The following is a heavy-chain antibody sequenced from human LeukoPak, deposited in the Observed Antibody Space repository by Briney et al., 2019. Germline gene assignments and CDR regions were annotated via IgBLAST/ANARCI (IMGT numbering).Heavy chain of an antibody. Sequence: PGGSLRLPCAASGFTFSSYSMNWVRQAPGKGLEWVSSISSSSSYIYYADSVKGRFTISRDNAKNSLYLQMNSLRAEDTAVYYCARVDLQFWSGSNNGMDVWGQGTTVTVSS. CDR3: ARVDLQFWSGSNNGMDV. V-gene: IGHV3-21*01. CDR2: ISSSSSYI. D-gene: IGHD3-3*02. J-gene: IGHJ6*02. CDR1: GFTFSSYS.